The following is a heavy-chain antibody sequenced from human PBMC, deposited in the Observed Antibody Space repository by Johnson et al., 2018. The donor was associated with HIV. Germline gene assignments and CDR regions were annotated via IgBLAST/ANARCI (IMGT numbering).Heavy chain of an antibody. Sequence: EVQLVESGGGLVQPGRSLRLSCAASGFTFDDYAMHWVRQAPGKGLEWVSGISWNSGSIGYADSVKGRFTISRDNAKNSLYLQMNSLRAEDTALYYCAKDIPRGPWGQGTMVTVSS. V-gene: IGHV3-9*01. J-gene: IGHJ3*01. CDR3: AKDIPRGP. CDR2: ISWNSGSI. CDR1: GFTFDDYA.